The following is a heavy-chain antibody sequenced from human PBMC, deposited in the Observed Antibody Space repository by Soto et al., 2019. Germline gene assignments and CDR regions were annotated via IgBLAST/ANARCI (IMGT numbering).Heavy chain of an antibody. CDR2: INADSGDT. Sequence: ASVKVSCKASGYTFNDYAMHWVRQAPGQRLQWMGWINADSGDTKYAPMLQGRVTMTTDTSTSTAYMELSSLRSEDTAVYYCAADHKQQLVRAAEYWGQGTLVTVSS. CDR3: AADHKQQLVRAAEY. D-gene: IGHD6-6*01. V-gene: IGHV1-3*01. CDR1: GYTFNDYA. J-gene: IGHJ4*02.